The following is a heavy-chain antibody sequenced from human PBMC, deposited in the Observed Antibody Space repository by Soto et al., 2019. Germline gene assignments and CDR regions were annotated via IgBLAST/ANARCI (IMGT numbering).Heavy chain of an antibody. CDR2: TYYRSNWYT. CDR3: ARLIGNSWLDS. V-gene: IGHV6-1*01. J-gene: IGHJ5*01. CDR1: GDSVSTNSAT. D-gene: IGHD2-8*01. Sequence: SQTLSLTCVISGDSVSTNSATWVWIRQSPSRGLEWLGRTYYRSNWYTDYAVSVKGRITISPDTSNNQLSLQLNSVTPDDTAVYYCARLIGNSWLDSWGQGTLVTVS.